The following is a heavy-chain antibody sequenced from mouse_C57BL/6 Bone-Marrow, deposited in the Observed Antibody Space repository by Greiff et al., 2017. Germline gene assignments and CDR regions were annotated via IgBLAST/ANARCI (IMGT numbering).Heavy chain of an antibody. CDR2: IWSGGST. D-gene: IGHD2-1*01. Sequence: VKLQESGPGLVQPSQSLSITCTVSGFSLTSYGVHWVRQSPGKGLEWLGVIWSGGSTDYNAAFISRLSISKDNSKSQVFFKMNSLQADDTAIYYCARNGIYYGNPFAYWGQGTLVTVSA. CDR3: ARNGIYYGNPFAY. J-gene: IGHJ3*01. V-gene: IGHV2-2*01. CDR1: GFSLTSYG.